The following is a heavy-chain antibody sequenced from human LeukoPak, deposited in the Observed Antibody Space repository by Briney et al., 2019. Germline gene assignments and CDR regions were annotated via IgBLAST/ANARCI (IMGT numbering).Heavy chain of an antibody. D-gene: IGHD3-22*01. J-gene: IGHJ4*02. CDR2: ISASGTYI. CDR1: GFIFGDYV. Sequence: PGGSLRLSCAASGFIFGDYVMIWVRQAPGKGLEWVSSISASGTYIYYADLVEGRFTISRDNAKNSLYLQMNSLRAEDTAVYYCARGVGNYRYYFDYWGQGTLVTVSS. V-gene: IGHV3-21*01. CDR3: ARGVGNYRYYFDY.